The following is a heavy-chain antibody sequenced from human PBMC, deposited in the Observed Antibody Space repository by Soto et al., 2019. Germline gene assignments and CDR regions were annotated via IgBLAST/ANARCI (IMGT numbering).Heavy chain of an antibody. CDR1: GGSVNGYY. D-gene: IGHD3-3*01. CDR3: ATRITVFGLLIPPFDP. J-gene: IGHJ5*02. V-gene: IGHV4-34*02. Sequence: QVHLQQWGAGLLKPSETLSLTCAVYGGSVNGYYWNWIRQPPGKGLEWIGEINHTGGTHYNPSLKRRVIMSVDTSKNQFSLRLSSVTAADTAIYYCATRITVFGLLIPPFDPWGQGTQVTVSS. CDR2: INHTGGT.